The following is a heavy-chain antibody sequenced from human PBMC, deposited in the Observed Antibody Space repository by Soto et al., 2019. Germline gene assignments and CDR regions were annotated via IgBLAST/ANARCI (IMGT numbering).Heavy chain of an antibody. CDR3: ARTQNDIVVVPAAMSPNYYYYYMDV. V-gene: IGHV3-33*01. Sequence: GGSLRLSCAASGFTFSSYGMHWVRQAPGKGLEWVAVIWYDGSNKYYADSVKGRFTISRDNSKNTLYLKMNSLRAEDTAVYYCARTQNDIVVVPAAMSPNYYYYYMDVWGKGTTVTVSS. J-gene: IGHJ6*03. CDR2: IWYDGSNK. D-gene: IGHD2-2*01. CDR1: GFTFSSYG.